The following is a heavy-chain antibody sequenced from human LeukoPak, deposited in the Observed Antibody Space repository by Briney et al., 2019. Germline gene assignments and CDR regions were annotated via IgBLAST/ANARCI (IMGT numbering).Heavy chain of an antibody. Sequence: SETLSRTCTGSGGSISSYYWSWIRQPPGKGLEWIGYIYYSGSTNYNPSLKSRVTISVDTSKNQFSLRLTPVTAADTAVYFCARGPYSYDSSGAFDIWGQGTMVTVSS. V-gene: IGHV4-59*12. D-gene: IGHD3-22*01. CDR3: ARGPYSYDSSGAFDI. J-gene: IGHJ3*02. CDR1: GGSISSYY. CDR2: IYYSGST.